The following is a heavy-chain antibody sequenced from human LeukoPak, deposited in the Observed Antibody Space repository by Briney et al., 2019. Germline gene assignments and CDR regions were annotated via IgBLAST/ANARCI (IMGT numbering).Heavy chain of an antibody. Sequence: GGSLRLSCAPSGFTFSSYAMYRVRQAPGEGLEWGAVISYVGSNKYYADSVKGRFTISRDNSKNTLYLQMNSLRAEATAVYYCARDPVVTTVLFVYWGQGTLVTVSS. D-gene: IGHD4-4*01. CDR1: GFTFSSYA. CDR3: ARDPVVTTVLFVY. CDR2: ISYVGSNK. J-gene: IGHJ4*02. V-gene: IGHV3-30-3*01.